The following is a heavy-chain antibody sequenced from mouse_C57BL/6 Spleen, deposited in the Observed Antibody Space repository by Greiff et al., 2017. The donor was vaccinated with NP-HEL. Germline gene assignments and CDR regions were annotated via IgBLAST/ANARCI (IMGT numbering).Heavy chain of an antibody. CDR3: ARSWDGGKFDY. J-gene: IGHJ2*01. D-gene: IGHD4-1*01. Sequence: EVQLQQSGPGLVKPGASVKISCKASGYTFTDYYMNWVKQSHGKSLEWIGDINPDNGGTSYNQKFKGKATLTVDKSSSTAYMELRSLTSEDSAVYYCARSWDGGKFDYWGQGTTLTVSS. V-gene: IGHV1-26*01. CDR1: GYTFTDYY. CDR2: INPDNGGT.